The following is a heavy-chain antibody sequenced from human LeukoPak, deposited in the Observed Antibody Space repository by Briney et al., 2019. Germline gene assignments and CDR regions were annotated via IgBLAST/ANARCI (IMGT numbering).Heavy chain of an antibody. J-gene: IGHJ4*02. CDR2: IYHSGTT. V-gene: IGHV4-38-2*02. Sequence: SETLSLTCTVSGDSISSDYYWGWIRQPPGKGLEWIGYIYHSGTTHYNPSLKSRVTISVDMSKNQFSLKLSSVTAADTAVYYCARNSNYRFDDWGQGTLVTVSS. CDR1: GDSISSDYY. D-gene: IGHD4-11*01. CDR3: ARNSNYRFDD.